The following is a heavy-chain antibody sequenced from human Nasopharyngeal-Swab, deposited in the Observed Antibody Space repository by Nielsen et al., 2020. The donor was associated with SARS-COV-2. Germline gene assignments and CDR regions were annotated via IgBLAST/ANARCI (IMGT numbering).Heavy chain of an antibody. D-gene: IGHD3-9*01. J-gene: IGHJ3*02. CDR2: ISSSTSTI. CDR3: ARGASYDILTGYPDAFDI. V-gene: IGHV3-48*01. Sequence: GESLKISCAASGFTFSSYSMNWVRQAPGKGLEWVSNISSSTSTIYYADSVKGRFTISRDNAKNPLYLQMNSLRAEDTAVYYCARGASYDILTGYPDAFDIWGQGTMVTVSS. CDR1: GFTFSSYS.